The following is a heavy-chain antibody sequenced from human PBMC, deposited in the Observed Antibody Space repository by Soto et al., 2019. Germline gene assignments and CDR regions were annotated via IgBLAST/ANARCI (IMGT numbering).Heavy chain of an antibody. CDR2: IKQDGSEK. D-gene: IGHD3-9*01. Sequence: GGSLRLSCAASGFTFSSYWMSWVRQAPGKGLEWVANIKQDGSEKYYVDSVKGRFTISRDNAKNSLYLQMNSLRAEDTAVYYCARVLHYEILTGPFDYWGQGTLVTVSS. V-gene: IGHV3-7*01. CDR3: ARVLHYEILTGPFDY. J-gene: IGHJ4*01. CDR1: GFTFSSYW.